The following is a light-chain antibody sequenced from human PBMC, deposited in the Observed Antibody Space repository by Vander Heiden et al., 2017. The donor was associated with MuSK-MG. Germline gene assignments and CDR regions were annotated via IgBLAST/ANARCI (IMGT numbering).Light chain of an antibody. V-gene: IGLV1-44*01. CDR3: AAWDDSRNVVV. J-gene: IGLJ2*01. CDR1: SSNIGSNT. CDR2: SNN. Sequence: QSVLTQPPSASGTPGQRVTISCSGSSSNIGSNTVNWYQQLPGTAPKLLIYSNNQRPSGVPDRFSGSKSGTSASLAISGLQAEDEADYYCAAWDDSRNVVVFGGGTKLTVL.